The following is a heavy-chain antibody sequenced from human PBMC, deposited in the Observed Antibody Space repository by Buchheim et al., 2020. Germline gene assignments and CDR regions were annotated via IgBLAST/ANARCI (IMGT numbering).Heavy chain of an antibody. D-gene: IGHD3-22*01. CDR3: AKVCYESSGYVDY. CDR2: ISYDGSNK. J-gene: IGHJ4*02. CDR1: GFTFSSYG. Sequence: QVQLVESGGGVVQPGRSLRLSCAASGFTFSSYGMHWVRQAPGKGLEWVAVISYDGSNKYYADSVKGRFTISRDNSKNTLYLQMNSLRAEDTAVYYCAKVCYESSGYVDYWGQGT. V-gene: IGHV3-30*18.